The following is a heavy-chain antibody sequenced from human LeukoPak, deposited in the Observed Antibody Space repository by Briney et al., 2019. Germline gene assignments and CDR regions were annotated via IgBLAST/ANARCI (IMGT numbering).Heavy chain of an antibody. V-gene: IGHV3-23*01. CDR2: VGGRGDAT. D-gene: IGHD4-4*01. CDR3: AKETTVTTRYNWFDP. CDR1: GFTFSSYA. J-gene: IGHJ5*02. Sequence: GGSLRLSCAASGFTFSSYAMSWVRQPPGKGLEYVSTVGGRGDATYYADSVKGRFTISRDNSRNTVYLQMNSLTGDDTAMYYCAKETTVTTRYNWFDPWGQGTLVTVSS.